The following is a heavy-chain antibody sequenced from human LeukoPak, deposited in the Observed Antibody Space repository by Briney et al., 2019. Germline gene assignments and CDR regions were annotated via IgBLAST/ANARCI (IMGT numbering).Heavy chain of an antibody. CDR2: IYYSGST. J-gene: IGHJ4*02. V-gene: IGHV4-59*01. Sequence: PSETLSLTCTVSGGSISSYYWSWIRQPPGKGLEWIGYIYYSGSTNYNPSLKSRVTISVDTSKNQFSLKLSSVTAADTAVYYCASAGYCSSTSCYGPTSDYWGQGTLVTVSS. CDR1: GGSISSYY. CDR3: ASAGYCSSTSCYGPTSDY. D-gene: IGHD2-2*01.